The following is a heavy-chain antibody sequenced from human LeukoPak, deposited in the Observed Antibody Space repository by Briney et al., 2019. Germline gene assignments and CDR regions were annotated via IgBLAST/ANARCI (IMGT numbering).Heavy chain of an antibody. J-gene: IGHJ3*02. Sequence: GRSLRLSCAASGFTFSSYEMNWVRQAPGKGLEWVSYISSSGSTIYYADSVKGRFTISRDNAKNSLYLQMNSLRAEDTAVYYCARGYYYDSSGYASGAFDIWGQGTMVTVSS. CDR2: ISSSGSTI. V-gene: IGHV3-48*03. D-gene: IGHD3-22*01. CDR3: ARGYYYDSSGYASGAFDI. CDR1: GFTFSSYE.